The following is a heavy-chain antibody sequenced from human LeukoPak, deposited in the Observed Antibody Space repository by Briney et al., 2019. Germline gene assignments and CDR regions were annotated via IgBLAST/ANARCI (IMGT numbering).Heavy chain of an antibody. CDR3: ARLPGPYYYYYMDV. CDR2: IYSGGST. V-gene: IGHV3-66*02. J-gene: IGHJ6*03. CDR1: GFTVSSNY. Sequence: GGFLRLSCAASGFTVSSNYMSWVRQAPGKGLEWVSVIYSGGSTYYADSVKGRLTISRENSKNTLYLQMNSLRAEDTAVYYCARLPGPYYYYYMDVWGKGTTVTVSS.